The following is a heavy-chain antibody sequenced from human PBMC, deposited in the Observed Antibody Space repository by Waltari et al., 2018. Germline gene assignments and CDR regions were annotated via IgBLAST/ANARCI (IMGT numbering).Heavy chain of an antibody. J-gene: IGHJ6*02. CDR2: IPYDRSNK. D-gene: IGHD6-13*01. Sequence: QVQLVESGGGVVQPGRSLRLSCAASGFTFRSYGLHWVRQALGKGREWVACIPYDRSNKSYADSVKVRFTISRDKSKNTLYLQMNSLSAEDTAVYYCATQRPAAGIYYYYYGMDVWCQGTTVTVSS. V-gene: IGHV3-30*03. CDR1: GFTFRSYG. CDR3: ATQRPAAGIYYYYYGMDV.